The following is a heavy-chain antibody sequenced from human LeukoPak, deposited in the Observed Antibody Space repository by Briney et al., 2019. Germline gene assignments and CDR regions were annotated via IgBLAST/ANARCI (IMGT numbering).Heavy chain of an antibody. J-gene: IGHJ3*02. V-gene: IGHV4-59*01. CDR1: GGSISSYY. CDR3: AISNYEDAFDI. CDR2: IYYSGST. Sequence: SETLSLTCTVSGGSISSYYWSWIQQPPGKGLEWIGYIYYSGSTNYNPSLKSRVTISVDTSKNQFSLKLSSVTAADTAVYYCAISNYEDAFDIWGQGTMVTVSS. D-gene: IGHD3-3*01.